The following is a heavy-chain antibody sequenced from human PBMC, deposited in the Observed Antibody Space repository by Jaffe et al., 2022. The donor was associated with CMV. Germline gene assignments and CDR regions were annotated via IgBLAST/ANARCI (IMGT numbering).Heavy chain of an antibody. CDR3: ARLARWFGETPGSPSDY. D-gene: IGHD3-10*01. CDR1: GGSISSSNW. V-gene: IGHV4-4*02. CDR2: IYHSGST. Sequence: QVQLQESGPGLVKPSGTLSLTCAVSGGSISSSNWWSWVRQPPGKGLEWIGEIYHSGSTNYNPSLKSRVTISVDKSKNQFSLKLSSVTAADTAVYYCARLARWFGETPGSPSDYWGQGTLVTVSS. J-gene: IGHJ4*02.